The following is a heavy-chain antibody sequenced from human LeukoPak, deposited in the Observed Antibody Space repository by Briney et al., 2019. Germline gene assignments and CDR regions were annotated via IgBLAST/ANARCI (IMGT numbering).Heavy chain of an antibody. Sequence: GRSLRLSCAASGFTFSSYAMHWVRQAPGKGLEWVAVISYDGSNKYYADSVKGRFTISRDNSKNTLYLQMNSLRTEDTAVYYCAFEPQRTMVRGLLELWGQGTLVTVSS. CDR1: GFTFSSYA. V-gene: IGHV3-30-3*01. CDR2: ISYDGSNK. J-gene: IGHJ4*02. CDR3: AFEPQRTMVRGLLEL. D-gene: IGHD3-10*01.